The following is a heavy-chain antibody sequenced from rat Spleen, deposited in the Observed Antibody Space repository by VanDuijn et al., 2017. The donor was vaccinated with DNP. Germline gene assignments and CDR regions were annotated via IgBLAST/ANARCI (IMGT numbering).Heavy chain of an antibody. J-gene: IGHJ2*01. D-gene: IGHD2-1*01. V-gene: IGHV5-17*01. CDR3: ARPPYGTYGDY. CDR2: IIYDGSST. Sequence: EVRLVESGGGLVQPGRSLKLSCAASGFTFSDYAMAWVRQAPKKGLEWVATIIYDGSSTYYRDSVKGRFTISRDNAKSTLYLQMDSLRSEDTAPYYCARPPYGTYGDYWGQGVMVTVSS. CDR1: GFTFSDYA.